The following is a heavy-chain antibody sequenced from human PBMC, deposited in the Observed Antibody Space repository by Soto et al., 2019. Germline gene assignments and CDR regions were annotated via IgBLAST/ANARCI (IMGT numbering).Heavy chain of an antibody. CDR1: GFTFSSYW. CDR2: INSDGSST. Sequence: PGGSQSLSCTASGFTFSSYWMHWVRPTPGKGLVWVSRINSDGSSTSYADSVKGRFTISRDNAKNTLYLQMNSLRAEDTAVYYCARASDCSGGSCYLFDYWGQGTLVTVSS. D-gene: IGHD2-15*01. J-gene: IGHJ4*02. V-gene: IGHV3-74*01. CDR3: ARASDCSGGSCYLFDY.